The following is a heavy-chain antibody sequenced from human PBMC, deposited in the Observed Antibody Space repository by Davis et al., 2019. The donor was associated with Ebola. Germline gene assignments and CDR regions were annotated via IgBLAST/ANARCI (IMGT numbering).Heavy chain of an antibody. J-gene: IGHJ4*02. CDR3: ATTQWLREFDN. CDR2: IYDQST. Sequence: GGSLRLSCTASGFTVSSNHMSWVRQAPGKGLKWVSVIYDQSTAYADAARGRFIISRDKSNNTLYLEMSSLRVDDTAVYYCATTQWLREFDNWGQGTLVTVSS. D-gene: IGHD6-19*01. CDR1: GFTVSSNH. V-gene: IGHV3-53*05.